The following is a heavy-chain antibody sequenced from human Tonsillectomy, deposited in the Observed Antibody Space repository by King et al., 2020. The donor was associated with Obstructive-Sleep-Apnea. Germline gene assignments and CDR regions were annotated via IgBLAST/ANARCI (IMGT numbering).Heavy chain of an antibody. CDR2: INADNDNT. D-gene: IGHD3-10*01. V-gene: IGHV1-3*01. CDR3: ASGVSFGEFFSPWAFDY. Sequence: QLVQSGAEVKKPGASVKVSCKASGYTFSSYVMHWVRQAPGQRLEWMGWINADNDNTKYSQKFQGRVTITRDTSASTAYMELSSLRSEDTAVYYCASGVSFGEFFSPWAFDYWGQGTLVTVSS. CDR1: GYTFSSYV. J-gene: IGHJ4*02.